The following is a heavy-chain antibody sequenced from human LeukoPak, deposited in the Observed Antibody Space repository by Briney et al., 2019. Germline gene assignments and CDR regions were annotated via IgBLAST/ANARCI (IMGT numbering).Heavy chain of an antibody. CDR1: GFTFSDSY. CDR2: ISNSGSTI. CDR3: ARDPYSGSYGPYYYYYMDV. Sequence: PGGSLRLSCAASGFTFSDSYMTWIRQAPGKGLEWVSYISNSGSTIYYADSVKGRFTTSRDNAMSSLYLQMNSLGPDDTAVYFCARDPYSGSYGPYYYYYMDVWGKGTTVTVAS. V-gene: IGHV3-11*04. J-gene: IGHJ6*03. D-gene: IGHD1-26*01.